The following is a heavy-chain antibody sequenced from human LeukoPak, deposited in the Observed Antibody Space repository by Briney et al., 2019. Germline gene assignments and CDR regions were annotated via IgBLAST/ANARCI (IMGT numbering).Heavy chain of an antibody. CDR2: IYYSGST. CDR1: GGSISSSSYY. V-gene: IGHV4-39*07. D-gene: IGHD2-21*02. J-gene: IGHJ3*02. CDR3: ARSPCGGGDCYSGYAFDI. Sequence: SETLSLTCTVSGGSISSSSYYWGWIRQPPGKGLEWIGSIYYSGSTYYNPSLKSRVTISVDTSKNQFSLKLSSVTAADTAVYYCARSPCGGGDCYSGYAFDIWGQGTMVTVSS.